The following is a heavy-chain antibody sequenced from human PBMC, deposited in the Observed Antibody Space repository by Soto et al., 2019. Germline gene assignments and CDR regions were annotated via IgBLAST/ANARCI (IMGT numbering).Heavy chain of an antibody. D-gene: IGHD2-8*01. J-gene: IGHJ4*02. V-gene: IGHV4-31*03. CDR1: GGSISSGGYY. Sequence: QVQLQESGPGLVKPSQTLSLTCTVSGGSISSGGYYWSWIRQHPGKGLEWIGSIYYSGSTYYNPSLKRXXTISVDSSKNKFCLKLSSVTAADTAVYSCARGVLHWGQGTLVTVSS. CDR3: ARGVLH. CDR2: IYYSGST.